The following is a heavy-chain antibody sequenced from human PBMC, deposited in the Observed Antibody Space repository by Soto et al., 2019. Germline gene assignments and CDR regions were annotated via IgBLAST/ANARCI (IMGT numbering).Heavy chain of an antibody. V-gene: IGHV4-59*01. Sequence: ETLSLTCTVSGGSIRNYYWSWIRQPPGKGLEWIGYVSYTGSTNYNPSLKSRVTISIDTSKNQFSLKLSSVTAADTAVYYCAAPYSSRFDYWGQGTQVNVSS. CDR3: AAPYSSRFDY. CDR2: VSYTGST. D-gene: IGHD6-13*01. J-gene: IGHJ4*02. CDR1: GGSIRNYY.